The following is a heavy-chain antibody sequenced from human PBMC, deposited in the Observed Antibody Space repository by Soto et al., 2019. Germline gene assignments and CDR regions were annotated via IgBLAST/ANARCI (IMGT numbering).Heavy chain of an antibody. CDR1: GLNFSSYG. V-gene: IGHV3-23*01. Sequence: GVSLRVSCAAAGLNFSSYGRSWVRQAPGKGLEWVSAISGSGGSTYYADSVKGRFTISRDNSKNTLYLQMNSLRAEDTAVYYCAKAPIVLMVYATFDYWGQGTLVTV. D-gene: IGHD2-8*01. J-gene: IGHJ4*02. CDR2: ISGSGGST. CDR3: AKAPIVLMVYATFDY.